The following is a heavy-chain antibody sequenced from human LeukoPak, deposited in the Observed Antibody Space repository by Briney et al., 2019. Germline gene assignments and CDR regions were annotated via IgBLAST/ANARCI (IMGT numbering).Heavy chain of an antibody. CDR2: ISGSGGST. CDR1: GFTFSSYA. Sequence: PGGSLRLSCAASGFTFSSYAMSWVRQAPGKGLEWVSAISGSGGSTYYADSVKGRFTISRDNSKNTLYLQMNSLRAEDTAVYYCAKGFAYSSSSLYFDYWAREPWSPSPQ. V-gene: IGHV3-23*01. J-gene: IGHJ4*02. CDR3: AKGFAYSSSSLYFDY. D-gene: IGHD6-6*01.